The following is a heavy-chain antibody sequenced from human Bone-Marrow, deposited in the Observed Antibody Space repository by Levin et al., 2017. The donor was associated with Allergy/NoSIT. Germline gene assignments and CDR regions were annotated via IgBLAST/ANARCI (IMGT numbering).Heavy chain of an antibody. J-gene: IGHJ6*02. D-gene: IGHD3-3*01. Sequence: KPSETLSLTCTVSGGSINSYYWSWIRQSPGKGLEWIGSFHSSGNTNYNPSLKSRVTTSVDTSKNQFSLRLTSVTAADTAVYYCSREDSSGFYSDRYYYYGMDVWGQGTTVTVSS. CDR2: FHSSGNT. CDR1: GGSINSYY. V-gene: IGHV4-59*01. CDR3: SREDSSGFYSDRYYYYGMDV.